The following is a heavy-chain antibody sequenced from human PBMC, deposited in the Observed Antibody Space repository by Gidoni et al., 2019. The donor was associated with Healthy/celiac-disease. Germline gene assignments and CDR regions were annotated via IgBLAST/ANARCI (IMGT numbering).Heavy chain of an antibody. CDR2: ISSRGSTI. Sequence: QVQLVESGGGLVKPGGSLRLSCAASGFSFSAYYMSWIRQAPGKGLGWVSNISSRGSTIYDADSVKGRINISRDNAKNSLYLQMNSLRAEETAVYYCARDRRVWIQPMANPYFDYWGQGNLVTVSS. CDR1: GFSFSAYY. D-gene: IGHD5-18*01. CDR3: ARDRRVWIQPMANPYFDY. J-gene: IGHJ4*02. V-gene: IGHV3-11*01.